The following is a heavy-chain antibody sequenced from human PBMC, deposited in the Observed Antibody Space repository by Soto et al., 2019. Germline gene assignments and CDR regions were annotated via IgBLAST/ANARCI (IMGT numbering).Heavy chain of an antibody. CDR3: ARAITYYAFWSGYRGFDY. D-gene: IGHD3-3*01. V-gene: IGHV1-18*01. CDR2: ISAYNGNT. CDR1: GYTFTSYG. J-gene: IGHJ4*02. Sequence: ASSEVSCKASGYTFTSYGISWVRQAPGQGLEWMGWISAYNGNTNYAQKLQGRVTMTTDTSTSTAYMELRSLRSDDTAVYYCARAITYYAFWSGYRGFDYWGQGTLVTVSS.